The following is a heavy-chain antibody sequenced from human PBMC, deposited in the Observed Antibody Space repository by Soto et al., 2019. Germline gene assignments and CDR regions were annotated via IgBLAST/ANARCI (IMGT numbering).Heavy chain of an antibody. J-gene: IGHJ4*02. CDR1: GFTFSSHI. Sequence: QVQLVESGGGVVQPGRSLRLSCAASGFTFSSHIMHWVRQTPGKGLEWMTFISHDGNNKYYADSVKGRFTISRDNSENTLYLPMDSLRVEDTAVYYCARDDEGGSDCDLGYWGQGTLVTVSS. V-gene: IGHV3-30-3*01. D-gene: IGHD1-26*01. CDR3: ARDDEGGSDCDLGY. CDR2: ISHDGNNK.